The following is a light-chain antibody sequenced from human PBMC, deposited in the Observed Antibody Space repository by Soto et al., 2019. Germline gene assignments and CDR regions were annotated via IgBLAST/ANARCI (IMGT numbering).Light chain of an antibody. J-gene: IGKJ4*01. CDR2: GAS. CDR3: QQRSNWPLT. V-gene: IGKV3D-20*02. CDR1: QSVSSSY. Sequence: EIVLTQSPGTLSLSPGERATLSCRASQSVSSSYLAWYQQKPGQAPRLLIFGASIRVKGIPDRFIGSGSGTDFTLTISSLEPEDFAVYYCQQRSNWPLTFGGGTKVDIK.